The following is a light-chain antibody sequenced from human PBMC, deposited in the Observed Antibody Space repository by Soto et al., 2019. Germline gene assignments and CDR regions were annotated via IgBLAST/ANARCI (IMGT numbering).Light chain of an antibody. J-gene: IGKJ5*01. Sequence: EIVLTQSPGTLSLSPGERATLSCRASQSVSSSYLAWYQQKPGQAPRLLIYGASSRATGIPDRFSGSGSGTDFTLTISRLESEDFAVYYCQQYGISTTFGQGTGLEIK. V-gene: IGKV3-20*01. CDR1: QSVSSSY. CDR2: GAS. CDR3: QQYGISTT.